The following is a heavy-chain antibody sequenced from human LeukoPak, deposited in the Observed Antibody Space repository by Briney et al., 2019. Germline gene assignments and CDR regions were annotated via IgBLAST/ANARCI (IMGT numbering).Heavy chain of an antibody. V-gene: IGHV1-2*02. Sequence: ASVKVSCKASGYTFTGYYMHWVRQAPGQGLEWMGWINPNSGGTNYAQKFQGRVTMTRDTSISTAYMELSRLRSDDTAVYYCEREGPYYYDSSGYRGGEFDPWGQGTLVTVSS. D-gene: IGHD3-22*01. J-gene: IGHJ5*02. CDR3: EREGPYYYDSSGYRGGEFDP. CDR2: INPNSGGT. CDR1: GYTFTGYY.